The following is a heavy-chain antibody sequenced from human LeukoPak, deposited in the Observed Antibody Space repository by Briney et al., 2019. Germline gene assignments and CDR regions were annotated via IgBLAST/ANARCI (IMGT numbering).Heavy chain of an antibody. Sequence: PGGSLRLSCSASGFAFSSYAMYWVRQAPGKGLEYVSAISKDGGTQYPADSVKGRITISRDNSKNTLYLQMNSLRAEDTAVYYCTKGTIWLPFDYWGQGTLVTVSS. V-gene: IGHV3-64*04. CDR1: GFAFSSYA. D-gene: IGHD5-18*01. CDR2: ISKDGGTQ. CDR3: TKGTIWLPFDY. J-gene: IGHJ4*02.